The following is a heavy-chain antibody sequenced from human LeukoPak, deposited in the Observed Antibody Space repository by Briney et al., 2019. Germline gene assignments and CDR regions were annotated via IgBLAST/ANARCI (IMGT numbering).Heavy chain of an antibody. CDR1: GGSISSYY. CDR2: IYYSGST. CDR3: ARGAFYGDYDY. D-gene: IGHD4-17*01. V-gene: IGHV4-59*01. Sequence: GALAVPCTVAGGSISSYYGSWIRQPTGKGLEWIGYIYYSGSTNYNPSLKSRVTISVDTSKNQFSLKLSSVTAADTAVYYCARGAFYGDYDYWGQGTLVTVSS. J-gene: IGHJ4*02.